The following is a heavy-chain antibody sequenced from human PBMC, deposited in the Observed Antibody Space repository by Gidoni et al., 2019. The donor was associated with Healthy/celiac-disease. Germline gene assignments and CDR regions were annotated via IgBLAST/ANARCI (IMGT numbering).Heavy chain of an antibody. D-gene: IGHD6-19*01. J-gene: IGHJ4*02. Sequence: QLQLQESGPGLVKPSETLSLTCTVSGGSISSSSYYWGWIRQPPGKGLEWIGSIYYSGSTYYNPSLKSRVTISVDTSKNQFSLKLSSVTAADTAVYYCARLARSGWYRDWGQGTLVTVSS. CDR2: IYYSGST. CDR3: ARLARSGWYRD. CDR1: GGSISSSSYY. V-gene: IGHV4-39*01.